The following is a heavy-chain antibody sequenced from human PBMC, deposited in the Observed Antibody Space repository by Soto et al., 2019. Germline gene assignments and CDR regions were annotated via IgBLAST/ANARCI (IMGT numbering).Heavy chain of an antibody. J-gene: IGHJ6*02. Sequence: VQLVESGGGVVQPGRSLRLSCAASGFTFSSYGMHWVRQAPGKGLEWVAVIWYDGSNKYYADSVKGRFTISRDNSKNTLYLQMNSLRAEDTAVYYCARDITVTTGYHYYYYYGMDVWGQGTTVTVSS. CDR3: ARDITVTTGYHYYYYYGMDV. V-gene: IGHV3-33*01. CDR1: GFTFSSYG. D-gene: IGHD4-17*01. CDR2: IWYDGSNK.